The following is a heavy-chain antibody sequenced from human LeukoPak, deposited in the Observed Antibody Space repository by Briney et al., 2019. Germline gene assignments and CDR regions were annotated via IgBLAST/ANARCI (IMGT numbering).Heavy chain of an antibody. CDR2: ISSGSSNI. J-gene: IGHJ6*02. CDR3: AAMTGMDV. V-gene: IGHV3-21*01. D-gene: IGHD2-2*01. Sequence: AGGSLRLSCTASGFTFHDYAIHWVRQAPGKGLEWVSSISSGSSNIYYADSVKGRFTISRDNAKNSLYLQMNSLRAEDTAVYYCAAMTGMDVWGQGTTVIVSS. CDR1: GFTFHDYA.